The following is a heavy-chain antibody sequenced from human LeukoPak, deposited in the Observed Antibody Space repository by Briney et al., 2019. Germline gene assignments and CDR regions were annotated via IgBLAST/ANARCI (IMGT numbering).Heavy chain of an antibody. Sequence: GGSLRLSCAASGFTFSSYAMSWVRQAPGKGLEWVSAISGSGGSTYYADSVKGRFTISRDNSKNTLYLQMNSLRAEDTAVYYCARRVVGATCAFDIWGQGTMVTVSS. CDR2: ISGSGGST. J-gene: IGHJ3*02. CDR1: GFTFSSYA. CDR3: ARRVVGATCAFDI. D-gene: IGHD1-26*01. V-gene: IGHV3-23*01.